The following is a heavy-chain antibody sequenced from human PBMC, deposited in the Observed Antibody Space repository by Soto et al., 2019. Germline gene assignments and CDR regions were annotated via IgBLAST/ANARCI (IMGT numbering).Heavy chain of an antibody. V-gene: IGHV3-30*18. CDR1: GFTFSSYG. D-gene: IGHD5-12*01. Sequence: GGSLRLSCAASGFTFSSYGMHWVRQAPGKGLEWVAVITYDGSNKYYADSVKGRFTISRDNSKNTLYLQMNSLRAEDTAVYYCAKDHYWGYSGYAPPEWYFDYWGQGTLVTVSS. CDR2: ITYDGSNK. J-gene: IGHJ4*02. CDR3: AKDHYWGYSGYAPPEWYFDY.